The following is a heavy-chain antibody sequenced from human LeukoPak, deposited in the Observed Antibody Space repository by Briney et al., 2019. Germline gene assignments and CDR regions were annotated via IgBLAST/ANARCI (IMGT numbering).Heavy chain of an antibody. D-gene: IGHD5-18*01. V-gene: IGHV1-69*04. CDR1: GGTFSSYA. CDR2: IIPILGIA. J-gene: IGHJ6*02. Sequence: ASVKVSCKASGGTFSSYAISWVRQAPGQGLEWMGSIIPILGIANYAQKFQGRVTITADKPTSTAYMELSSLRSEDTAVYYCARMDTAMVRKVYYYGMDVWGQGTTVTVSS. CDR3: ARMDTAMVRKVYYYGMDV.